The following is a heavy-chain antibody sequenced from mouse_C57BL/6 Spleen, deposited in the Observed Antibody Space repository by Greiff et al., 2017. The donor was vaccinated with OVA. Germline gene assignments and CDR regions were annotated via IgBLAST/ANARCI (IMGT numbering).Heavy chain of an antibody. D-gene: IGHD2-4*01. CDR2: IDPSDSYT. Sequence: QVQLQQPGAELVKPGASVKLSCKASGYTFTSYWMQWVKQRPGQGLEWIGEIDPSDSYTNYNQKFKGKATLTVDTSSSPAYMQLSSLTSEDSAVYYCARRRDYDGGFAYWGQGTLVTVSA. J-gene: IGHJ3*01. CDR1: GYTFTSYW. V-gene: IGHV1-50*01. CDR3: ARRRDYDGGFAY.